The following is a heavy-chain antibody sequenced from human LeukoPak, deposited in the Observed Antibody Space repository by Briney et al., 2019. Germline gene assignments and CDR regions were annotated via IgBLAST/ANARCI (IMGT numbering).Heavy chain of an antibody. J-gene: IGHJ3*02. CDR2: ITSGSTYV. V-gene: IGHV3-21*04. CDR1: GFTFSNYN. D-gene: IGHD3-10*01. Sequence: GGSLRLSCAASGFTFSNYNMNWARQAPGRGLEWVSSITSGSTYVFYTDSVKGRFTISRDNAKNSLFLQMNSLRAEDTAVYYCARARAYYYGSGSRAFDIWGQGTLVTVSS. CDR3: ARARAYYYGSGSRAFDI.